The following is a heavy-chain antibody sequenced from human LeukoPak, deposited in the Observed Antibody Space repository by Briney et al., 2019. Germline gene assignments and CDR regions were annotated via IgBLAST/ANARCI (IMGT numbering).Heavy chain of an antibody. V-gene: IGHV4-4*07. CDR2: IYTTSGST. Sequence: SETLSLTCTVSGASVTSHFWNWIRQPAGKGLEWIGRIYTTSGSTNYNPSLKSRVTMSVDTSKNQFSLNLSSVTAADTAVYYCARDHGGSRRDSDYWGQGTLVTVSS. D-gene: IGHD1-26*01. CDR3: ARDHGGSRRDSDY. J-gene: IGHJ4*02. CDR1: GASVTSHF.